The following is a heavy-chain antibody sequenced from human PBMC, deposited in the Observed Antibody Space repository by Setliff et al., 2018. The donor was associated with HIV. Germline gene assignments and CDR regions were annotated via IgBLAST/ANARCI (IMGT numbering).Heavy chain of an antibody. D-gene: IGHD4-4*01. Sequence: GSLRLSCAASRFSFSTNFMTWIRQAPGKGLEWVANIKQDGSEKYYVDSVKGRFTISRDNAKNSLYLQMNSLKTEDTAIYYCTHIYRNHTGAPDTRHSYYYYMGAWGTGTTVTVSS. CDR1: RFSFSTNF. J-gene: IGHJ6*03. CDR2: IKQDGSEK. V-gene: IGHV3-7*03. CDR3: THIYRNHTGAPDTRHSYYYYMGA.